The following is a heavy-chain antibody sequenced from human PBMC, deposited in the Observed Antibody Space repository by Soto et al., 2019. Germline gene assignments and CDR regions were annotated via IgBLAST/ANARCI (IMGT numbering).Heavy chain of an antibody. CDR2: IIPIFGTA. J-gene: IGHJ6*02. CDR3: ARERGGESYYGMDV. V-gene: IGHV1-69*01. Sequence: QVQLVQSGAEVKKPGSSVKVSCTASGGTFSSYAISWVRQAPGQGLEWMGGIIPIFGTANYAQKFQGRVTITADESTSTAYMELSSLRSEDTAVYYCARERGGESYYGMDVWGQGTTVTVSS. D-gene: IGHD2-21*01. CDR1: GGTFSSYA.